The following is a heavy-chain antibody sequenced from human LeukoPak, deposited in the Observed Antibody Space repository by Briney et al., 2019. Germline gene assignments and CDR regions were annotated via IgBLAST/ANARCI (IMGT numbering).Heavy chain of an antibody. CDR3: ARQRGRWLTNWFDP. CDR2: IYYSGST. Sequence: SETLSLTCTVSGGSISSSSYYWGWIRQPPGKGLEWIGSIYYSGSTYYNPSLKSRVTISVDTSKNQFSLKLSSVTAADTAVYYCARQRGRWLTNWFDPWGQGTLVTVSS. CDR1: GGSISSSSYY. D-gene: IGHD6-19*01. J-gene: IGHJ5*02. V-gene: IGHV4-39*01.